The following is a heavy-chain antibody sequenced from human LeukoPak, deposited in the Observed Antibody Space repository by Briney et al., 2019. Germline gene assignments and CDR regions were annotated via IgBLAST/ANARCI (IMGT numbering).Heavy chain of an antibody. J-gene: IGHJ5*02. CDR2: INHSGST. V-gene: IGHV4-34*01. CDR1: GGSFSGYY. D-gene: IGHD2-2*01. CDR3: ARGRGSTSSNWFDP. Sequence: SETLSLTCAVYGGSFSGYYWSWIRQPPGKGLEWIGEINHSGSTNYNPSLKSRVTISVDTSKNQFSLKLSSVTAADTAVYYCARGRGSTSSNWFDPWGQGTLSPSPQ.